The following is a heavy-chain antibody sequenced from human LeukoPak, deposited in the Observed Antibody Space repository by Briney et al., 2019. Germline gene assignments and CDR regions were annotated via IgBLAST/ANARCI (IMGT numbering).Heavy chain of an antibody. CDR2: ISSSSSYT. V-gene: IGHV3-11*05. D-gene: IGHD1-26*01. CDR1: GFSFNGYA. CDR3: ARDQGGGWYFDV. J-gene: IGHJ2*01. Sequence: PGGSLRLSCEGSGFSFNGYAMSWVRQAPGKGLEWVSYISSSSSYTNHADSVKGRFTISRDNAKNSLYLQMNSLRVEDTAVYYCARDQGGGWYFDVWGRGTLVTVSS.